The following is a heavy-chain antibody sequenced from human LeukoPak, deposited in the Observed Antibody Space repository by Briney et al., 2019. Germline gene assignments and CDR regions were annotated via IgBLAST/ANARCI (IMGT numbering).Heavy chain of an antibody. CDR3: ASLRPLGYCSSTSCPRGNYYYYYMDV. J-gene: IGHJ6*03. V-gene: IGHV3-30-3*01. D-gene: IGHD2-2*01. Sequence: GGSLRLSCAASGFTFSSYAMHWVRQAPGKGLEWVAVISYDGSNKYYADSVKGRFTISRDNSKNTLYLQMNSLRAEDTAVYYCASLRPLGYCSSTSCPRGNYYYYYMDVWGKGTTVTVSS. CDR1: GFTFSSYA. CDR2: ISYDGSNK.